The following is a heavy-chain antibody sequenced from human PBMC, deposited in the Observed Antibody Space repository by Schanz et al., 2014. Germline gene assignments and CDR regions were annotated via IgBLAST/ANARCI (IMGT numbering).Heavy chain of an antibody. Sequence: EVQLLESGGGLIQPGGSLRLSCAASGFTFRSYAMSWVRQAPGKGLEWISSMYINSGSTQYADSVKGRFIISRDSSKNTLFLQMNSLRAEDTALYYCTRDRAYHSFDYWGQGTLVTVSS. V-gene: IGHV3-23*01. CDR3: TRDRAYHSFDY. J-gene: IGHJ4*02. D-gene: IGHD1-26*01. CDR2: MYINSGST. CDR1: GFTFRSYA.